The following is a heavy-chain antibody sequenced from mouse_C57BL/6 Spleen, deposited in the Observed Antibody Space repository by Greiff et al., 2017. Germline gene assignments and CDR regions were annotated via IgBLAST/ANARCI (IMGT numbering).Heavy chain of an antibody. D-gene: IGHD2-4*01. CDR3: TRGDYDYAWFAY. CDR1: GYTFTGYW. J-gene: IGHJ3*01. CDR2: IYPGNSDT. V-gene: IGHV1-5*01. Sequence: EVQLQQSGTVLARPGASVKMSCKTSGYTFTGYWMHWVKQRPGQGLEWIGAIYPGNSDTSYNQKFKGKAKLTAVTSASTAYMELSSLTNEDSAVYYCTRGDYDYAWFAYWGQGTLVTVSA.